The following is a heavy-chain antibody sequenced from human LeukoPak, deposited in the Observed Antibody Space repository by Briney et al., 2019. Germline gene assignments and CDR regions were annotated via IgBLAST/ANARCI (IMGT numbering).Heavy chain of an antibody. CDR3: VKDLRLDLHLDTFHI. CDR1: GFTFDDFA. J-gene: IGHJ3*02. CDR2: ISWDSGSS. V-gene: IGHV3-9*01. D-gene: IGHD1-7*01. Sequence: GGSPRLSCAASGFTFDDFAMHWVPPPPGKGLQWISSISWDSGSSVYADSVKGRFGISRDNAKSSLYLDMHSLAPEDTALYYCVKDLRLDLHLDTFHIWGQGTMVTVS.